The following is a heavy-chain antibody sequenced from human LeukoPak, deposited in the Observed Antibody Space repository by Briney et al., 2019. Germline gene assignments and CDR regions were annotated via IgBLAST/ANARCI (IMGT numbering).Heavy chain of an antibody. D-gene: IGHD2-15*01. CDR2: ISGSGGST. J-gene: IGHJ4*02. V-gene: IGHV3-23*01. CDR3: AKDRALRDIVVVVAATGSPIDY. Sequence: GGSLRLSCAASGFTFSSYAMSWVRPAPGKGLEWVSAISGSGGSTYYADSVKGRFTISRDNSKNTLYLQMNSLRAEDTAVYYCAKDRALRDIVVVVAATGSPIDYWGQGTLVTVSS. CDR1: GFTFSSYA.